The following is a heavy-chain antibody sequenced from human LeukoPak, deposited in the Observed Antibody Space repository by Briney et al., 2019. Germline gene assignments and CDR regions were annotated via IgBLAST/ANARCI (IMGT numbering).Heavy chain of an antibody. CDR3: ARDGVRYNYGYGSFDP. Sequence: KPSETLSLTCTVSGGSISSYYWSWIRQPPGKGLEWIGYIYYSGSTKCNPSLKSRVTISVDTSKNQFSLKLSSVTAADTAVYYCARDGVRYNYGYGSFDPWGQGTLVTVSS. V-gene: IGHV4-59*01. J-gene: IGHJ5*02. CDR2: IYYSGST. CDR1: GGSISSYY. D-gene: IGHD5-18*01.